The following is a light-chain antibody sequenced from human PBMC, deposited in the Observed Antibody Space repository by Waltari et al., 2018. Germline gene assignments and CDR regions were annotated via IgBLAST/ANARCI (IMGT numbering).Light chain of an antibody. CDR3: QSYDTSLSVV. CDR1: GSNIGAGYD. CDR2: GST. J-gene: IGLJ3*02. Sequence: QSALTQPRSVSGSPGQSVTISCTGSGSNIGAGYDVHWYQQLPRAAPKLLIYGSTSRPLGVPARFFGSTSGTSASLAIIGLQAEDEAEYYCQSYDTSLSVVFGGGTKLTVL. V-gene: IGLV1-40*01.